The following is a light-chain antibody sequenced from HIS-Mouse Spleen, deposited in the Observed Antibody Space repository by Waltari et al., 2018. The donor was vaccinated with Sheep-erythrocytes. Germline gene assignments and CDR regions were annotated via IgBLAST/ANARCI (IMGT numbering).Light chain of an antibody. CDR2: EVS. J-gene: IGLJ2*01. V-gene: IGLV2-8*01. CDR3: SSYAGSNNLV. CDR1: SSDVGCYNY. Sequence: QSALTQPPSASGSPGQSFPISCTGTSSDVGCYNYASWYQQHPGKAPKLMIYEVSKRPSGVPDRFSGSKSGNTASLTVSGLQAEDEADYYCSSYAGSNNLVFGGGTKLTVL.